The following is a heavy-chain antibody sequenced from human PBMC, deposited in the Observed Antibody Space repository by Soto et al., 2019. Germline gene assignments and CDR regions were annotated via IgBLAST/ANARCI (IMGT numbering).Heavy chain of an antibody. D-gene: IGHD2-21*02. J-gene: IGHJ3*02. V-gene: IGHV3-66*01. Sequence: EVQLVESGGGLVQPGGSLRLSCAASGFTVSSNYMSWVRQAPGKGLEWVSVIYSGGSTYYADSVKSRFTISRDNSKNTLYLQMNSLRAEDTAVYYCGREIVVVTSPTSNAFDIWGQGTMVTVSS. CDR2: IYSGGST. CDR3: GREIVVVTSPTSNAFDI. CDR1: GFTVSSNY.